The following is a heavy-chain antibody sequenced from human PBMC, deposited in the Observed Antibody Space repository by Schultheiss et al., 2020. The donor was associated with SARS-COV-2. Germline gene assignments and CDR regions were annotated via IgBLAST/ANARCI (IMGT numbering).Heavy chain of an antibody. CDR1: GGSFSGYY. V-gene: IGHV4-34*01. J-gene: IGHJ5*02. CDR2: INHSGST. D-gene: IGHD3-3*01. Sequence: SETLSLTCAVYGGSFSGYYWSWIRQPPGKGLEWIGEINHSGSTNYNPSLKSRVTISVDTSKNQFSLKLSSVTAADTAVYYCARAITIFGVVTVRDNWFDPWGQGTLVTVSS. CDR3: ARAITIFGVVTVRDNWFDP.